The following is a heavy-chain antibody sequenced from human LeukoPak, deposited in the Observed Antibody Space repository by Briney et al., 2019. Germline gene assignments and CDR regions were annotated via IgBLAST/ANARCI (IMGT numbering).Heavy chain of an antibody. D-gene: IGHD6-6*01. CDR2: ISWNSGSI. V-gene: IGHV3-9*01. J-gene: IGHJ1*01. CDR1: GFTFDDYA. Sequence: GGSLRLSCAASGFTFDDYAMHWVRQAPGKGLEWVSGISWNSGSIGYADSVKGRFTISRDNAKNSLYLQMNSLRAEDTAFYYCAKDMEYSSSSGWGNFQHWGQGTLVTVPS. CDR3: AKDMEYSSSSGWGNFQH.